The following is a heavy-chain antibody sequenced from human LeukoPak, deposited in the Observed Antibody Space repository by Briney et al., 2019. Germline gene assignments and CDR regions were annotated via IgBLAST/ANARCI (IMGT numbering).Heavy chain of an antibody. Sequence: ASVKVSCKASGYTFTGYYMHWVRQAPGQGLEWMGWINPNSGGTNYAQKFQGRVTMTRDTSISTAYMELSRLRSDDTAVYYCARAVSAELNWFDPWGQGTLVTVSS. J-gene: IGHJ5*02. D-gene: IGHD1-7*01. CDR1: GYTFTGYY. CDR2: INPNSGGT. CDR3: ARAVSAELNWFDP. V-gene: IGHV1-2*02.